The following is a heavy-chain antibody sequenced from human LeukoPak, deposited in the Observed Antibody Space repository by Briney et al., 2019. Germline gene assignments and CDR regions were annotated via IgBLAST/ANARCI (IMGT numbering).Heavy chain of an antibody. V-gene: IGHV3-74*01. J-gene: IGHJ4*02. CDR3: ARGGSPDY. CDR1: GFTFSSYW. Sequence: GGSLRLSCAASGFTFSSYWMHWVRQAPGKGLVWVSRINSDGSNTDYADSVKGRFTISRANAKNTLYLQMYRLRAEDTAVYYCARGGSPDYWGQGTLVTVPS. D-gene: IGHD1-26*01. CDR2: INSDGSNT.